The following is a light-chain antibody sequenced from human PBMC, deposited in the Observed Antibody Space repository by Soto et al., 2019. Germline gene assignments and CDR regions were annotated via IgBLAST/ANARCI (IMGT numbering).Light chain of an antibody. J-gene: IGLJ2*01. Sequence: QSALTQPPSASGSPGQSVTISCTGTSSDVGGYNFVSWYQRHPGKPPKLMIHDVSKRPSGVPDRFSGSKSGNTASLTVSGLQAEDEADYYCSSYAGNTVIFGGGTKLTVL. CDR3: SSYAGNTVI. V-gene: IGLV2-8*01. CDR2: DVS. CDR1: SSDVGGYNF.